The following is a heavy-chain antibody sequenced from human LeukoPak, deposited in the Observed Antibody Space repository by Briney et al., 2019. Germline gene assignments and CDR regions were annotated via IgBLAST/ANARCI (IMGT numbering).Heavy chain of an antibody. V-gene: IGHV3-66*01. CDR3: ARVNGYSYGYFYYYGMDV. Sequence: GGSLRLSCAASGFTFSSYAMSWVRQAPGKGLEWVSVIYSGGSTYYADSVKGRFTISRDNSKNTLYLQMNSLRAEDTAVYYCARVNGYSYGYFYYYGMDVWGQGTTVTVSS. CDR1: GFTFSSYA. CDR2: IYSGGST. J-gene: IGHJ6*02. D-gene: IGHD5-18*01.